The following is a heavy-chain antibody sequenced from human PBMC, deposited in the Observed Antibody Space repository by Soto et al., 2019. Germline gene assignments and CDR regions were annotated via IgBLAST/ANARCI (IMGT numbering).Heavy chain of an antibody. Sequence: GASVKVSCKASGYTFTSYGISWVRQAPGQGLEWMGWISASNGNTNYAQKLQGRVTMTTDASTSTAYMELRSLTSDDTAVYYCARGRIVVAKGAFDYWGQGTLVTVSS. D-gene: IGHD1-26*01. V-gene: IGHV1-18*04. J-gene: IGHJ4*02. CDR3: ARGRIVVAKGAFDY. CDR2: ISASNGNT. CDR1: GYTFTSYG.